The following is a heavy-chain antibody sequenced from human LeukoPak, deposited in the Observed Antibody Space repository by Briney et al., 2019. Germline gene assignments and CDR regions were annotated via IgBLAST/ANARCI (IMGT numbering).Heavy chain of an antibody. CDR3: AKDLRISSSSFRTYFYYYYGMDV. CDR2: ISYDGSNK. D-gene: IGHD6-6*01. J-gene: IGHJ6*02. V-gene: IGHV3-30*18. Sequence: GGSLRLSCAASGFTFSSYGMHWVRQAPGKGLEWVAVISYDGSNKYYADSVKGRFTISRGNSKNTLYLQMNSLRAEDTAVYYCAKDLRISSSSFRTYFYYYYGMDVWGQGTTVTVSS. CDR1: GFTFSSYG.